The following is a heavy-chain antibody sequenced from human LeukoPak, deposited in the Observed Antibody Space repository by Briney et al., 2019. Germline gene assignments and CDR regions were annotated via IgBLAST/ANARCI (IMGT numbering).Heavy chain of an antibody. V-gene: IGHV1-69*06. D-gene: IGHD2-2*01. CDR2: IIPIFGTA. Sequence: GASVKVSCKASGYTFTGYYMHWVRQAPGQGLEWMGGIIPIFGTANYAQKFQGRVTITADKSTSTAYMELSSLRSEDTAVYYCARGGVVVPAATFAVQAAFDIWGQGTMVTVSS. CDR3: ARGGVVVPAATFAVQAAFDI. J-gene: IGHJ3*02. CDR1: GYTFTGYY.